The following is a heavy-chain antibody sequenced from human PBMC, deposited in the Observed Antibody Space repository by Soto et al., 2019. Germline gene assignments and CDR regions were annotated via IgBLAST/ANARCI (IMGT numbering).Heavy chain of an antibody. CDR2: INPNSGGT. V-gene: IGHV1-2*04. D-gene: IGHD3-3*01. J-gene: IGHJ4*02. Sequence: GASVKVSCKASGYTFTGYYMHWVRQAPGQGLEWVGWINPNSGGTNYAQKFQGWVTMTRDTSISTAYMELSRLRSDDTAVYYCARDRGENYDFWSGYYKAHLFDYWGQGTLVTVSS. CDR3: ARDRGENYDFWSGYYKAHLFDY. CDR1: GYTFTGYY.